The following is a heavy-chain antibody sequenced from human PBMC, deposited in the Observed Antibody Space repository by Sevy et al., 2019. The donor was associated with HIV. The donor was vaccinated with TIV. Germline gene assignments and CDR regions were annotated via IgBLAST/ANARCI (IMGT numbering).Heavy chain of an antibody. J-gene: IGHJ3*02. CDR2: IYSGGSI. Sequence: GGSLRLSCEASGFTVSSNYMSWVRQAPGRGLEWVSVIYSGGSIYYADSVKGRFTISRDNFKNTLYLQMNSLRAEDTAVYYCASSQAYYYDGGGYYYTWGAFDIWGQGTMVTVSS. D-gene: IGHD3-22*01. CDR1: GFTVSSNY. CDR3: ASSQAYYYDGGGYYYTWGAFDI. V-gene: IGHV3-53*01.